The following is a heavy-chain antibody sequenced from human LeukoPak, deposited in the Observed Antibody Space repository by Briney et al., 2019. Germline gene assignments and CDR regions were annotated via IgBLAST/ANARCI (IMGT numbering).Heavy chain of an antibody. Sequence: GGSLRLSCAASRFTFSDYAIHWVRQAPGKGLEYVSVISGNGGTTYYANSVKGRFTISRDNSKNTVYLQMGSLRAEDMAVYYCARGTGTTDYWGQGTLVTVSS. V-gene: IGHV3-64*01. CDR3: ARGTGTTDY. J-gene: IGHJ4*02. CDR1: RFTFSDYA. D-gene: IGHD1-7*01. CDR2: ISGNGGTT.